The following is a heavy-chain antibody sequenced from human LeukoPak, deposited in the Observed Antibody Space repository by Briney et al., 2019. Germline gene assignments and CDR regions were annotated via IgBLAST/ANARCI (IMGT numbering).Heavy chain of an antibody. V-gene: IGHV1-8*01. CDR2: MNPNSGNT. Sequence: ASVKVSCKASGYTFTSYDISWVRQATGQGLECMGWMNPNSGNTGYAQKFQGRVTMTRNTSISTAYMGLSSLRSQDTRVYYCATSHVLHYYWEDVWGKGTTVTVSS. CDR3: ATSHVLHYYWEDV. D-gene: IGHD3-10*01. J-gene: IGHJ6*04. CDR1: GYTFTSYD.